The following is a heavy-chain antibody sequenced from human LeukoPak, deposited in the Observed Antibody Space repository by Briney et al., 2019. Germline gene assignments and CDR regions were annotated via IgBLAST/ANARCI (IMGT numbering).Heavy chain of an antibody. J-gene: IGHJ4*02. V-gene: IGHV3-74*01. CDR3: AKDRARLRFLEWCFDY. CDR1: GFTFSNYW. CDR2: IKSDGSST. Sequence: PGGSLRLSCAASGFTFSNYWMHWVRQAPGKGLVWVSRIKSDGSSTSYADSVKGRFTISRDNSKNTLYLQMNSLRAEDTAVYYCAKDRARLRFLEWCFDYWGQGTLVTVSS. D-gene: IGHD3-3*01.